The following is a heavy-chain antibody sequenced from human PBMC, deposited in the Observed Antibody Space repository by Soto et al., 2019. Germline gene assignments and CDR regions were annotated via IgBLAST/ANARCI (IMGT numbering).Heavy chain of an antibody. CDR3: ARERIAVAGLHFDY. CDR1: GFTFSSYA. Sequence: PGGSLRLSCAASGFTFSSYAMSWVRQAPGKGLEWVSAISGSGGSTYYVDSVKGRFTISRDNAKNSLYLQMNSPRAEDTAVYYCARERIAVAGLHFDYWGQGTLVTVSS. CDR2: ISGSGGST. J-gene: IGHJ4*02. V-gene: IGHV3-23*01. D-gene: IGHD6-19*01.